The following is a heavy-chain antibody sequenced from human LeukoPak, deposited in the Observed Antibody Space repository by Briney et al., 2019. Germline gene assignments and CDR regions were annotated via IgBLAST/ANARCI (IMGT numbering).Heavy chain of an antibody. CDR1: GFTFSSYG. V-gene: IGHV3-33*01. D-gene: IGHD3-22*01. J-gene: IGHJ4*02. CDR3: ARGSSLYDSSGYYYPKYYFDY. Sequence: GGSLRLSCAASGFTFSSYGMHWVRQAPGKGLEWVAVIWYDGSNKYYADSVKGRFTISRDNSKNTLYLQMNSLRAEDTAVYYCARGSSLYDSSGYYYPKYYFDYWGQGTLVTVSS. CDR2: IWYDGSNK.